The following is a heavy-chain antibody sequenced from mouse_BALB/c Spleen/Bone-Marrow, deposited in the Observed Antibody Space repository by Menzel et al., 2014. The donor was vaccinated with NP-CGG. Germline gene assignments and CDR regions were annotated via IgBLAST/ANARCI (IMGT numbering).Heavy chain of an antibody. D-gene: IGHD3-1*01. CDR2: ICAGGST. Sequence: VKVVDSGPGLVAPSQSLSITCTVSGFSLTSYGVHWVRQPPGKGLEWLGVICAGGSTNYNSALMSRLSISKDNSKSQVFLKMNSLQTDDTAMYYCARDRELSYAMDYWGQGTSVTVSS. V-gene: IGHV2-9*02. CDR3: ARDRELSYAMDY. CDR1: GFSLTSYG. J-gene: IGHJ4*01.